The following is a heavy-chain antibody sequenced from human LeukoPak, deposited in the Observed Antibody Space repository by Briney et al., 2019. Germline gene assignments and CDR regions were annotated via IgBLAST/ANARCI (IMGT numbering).Heavy chain of an antibody. J-gene: IGHJ4*02. V-gene: IGHV1-2*02. CDR2: INPKSGGS. CDR3: ARGGLAIFGAVARGSDY. D-gene: IGHD3-3*01. Sequence: ASVKVSCKASGYTFTGYYMHWVRQAPGQGLEWMGWINPKSGGSNYAQKFQGRVTMTRDTSISTAYMELSRLGSDDTAVYYCARGGLAIFGAVARGSDYWGQGTLVTVSS. CDR1: GYTFTGYY.